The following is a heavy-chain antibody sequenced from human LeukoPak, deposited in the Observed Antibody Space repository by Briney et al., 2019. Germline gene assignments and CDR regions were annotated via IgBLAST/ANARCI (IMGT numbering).Heavy chain of an antibody. J-gene: IGHJ3*02. CDR2: ISYDGSNK. Sequence: PGRSLRLSCAASGFTFSSYGMHGVRQAPGKGLEGGAVISYDGSNKYYADSVKGRFTISRDNSKNTLYLQMNTLRAEDRRVYYCAKYSSSWFKRVDAFDIWGQGTMVTVSS. CDR1: GFTFSSYG. CDR3: AKYSSSWFKRVDAFDI. D-gene: IGHD6-13*01. V-gene: IGHV3-30*18.